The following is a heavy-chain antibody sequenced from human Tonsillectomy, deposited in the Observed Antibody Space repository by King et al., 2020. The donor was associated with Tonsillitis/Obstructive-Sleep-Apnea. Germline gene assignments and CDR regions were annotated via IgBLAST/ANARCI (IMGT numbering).Heavy chain of an antibody. CDR1: GFTFRSYA. V-gene: IGHV3-30*18. CDR2: VSYDGSTT. Sequence: VQLVESGGGVVQPGRSLRLSCAASGFTFRSYAMHWVRQAPGKGLEWGAVVSYDGSTTYYADSVKGRFTISRDNSKNTLYMQMNSLRSEATAEYYCAKGPDPPLDFWGQGTLVTVSS. CDR3: AKGPDPPLDF. J-gene: IGHJ4*02.